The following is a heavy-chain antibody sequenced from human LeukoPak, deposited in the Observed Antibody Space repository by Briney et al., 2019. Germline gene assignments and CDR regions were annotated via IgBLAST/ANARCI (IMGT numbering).Heavy chain of an antibody. D-gene: IGHD1-7*01. CDR2: IYHSGST. V-gene: IGHV4-38-2*02. J-gene: IGHJ4*02. CDR3: ARVKVWNYPDY. CDR1: GYSISSGYY. Sequence: SETLSLTCTVSGYSISSGYYWGWIRQPPGKGLEWIGSIYHSGSTYYNPSLKSRVTISVDRSKNQFSLKLSSVTAADTAVYYCARVKVWNYPDYWGQGTLVTVSS.